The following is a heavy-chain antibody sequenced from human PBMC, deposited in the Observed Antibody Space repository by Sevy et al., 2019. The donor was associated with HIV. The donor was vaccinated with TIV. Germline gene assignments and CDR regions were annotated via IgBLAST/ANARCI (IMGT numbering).Heavy chain of an antibody. CDR3: AKEQLSLGIVDPFDY. CDR2: ITWNSGTI. V-gene: IGHV3-9*01. D-gene: IGHD2-21*01. CDR1: GFTFETYA. J-gene: IGHJ4*02. Sequence: GGSLRLSCAASGFTFETYAMHWVRLSPGKGLEWVSGITWNSGTIGYADSVKGRFIISRDNAKNSLYLQMNRLRPEDTGFYYCAKEQLSLGIVDPFDYWGQGTLVTVSS.